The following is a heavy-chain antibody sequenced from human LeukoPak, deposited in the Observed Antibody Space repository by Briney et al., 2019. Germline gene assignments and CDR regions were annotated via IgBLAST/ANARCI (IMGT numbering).Heavy chain of an antibody. CDR1: GFTFSSYG. Sequence: GGSLRLSCAASGFTFSSYGIHWVRQAPGKEREWVAVISYDGSNKYYADSVKGRFTISRDNSKNTLYLQMNSLRAEDTAVYYCAKKRALGEVEYSSSYFDYWGQGTLVTVSS. D-gene: IGHD6-6*01. CDR3: AKKRALGEVEYSSSYFDY. V-gene: IGHV3-30*18. CDR2: ISYDGSNK. J-gene: IGHJ4*02.